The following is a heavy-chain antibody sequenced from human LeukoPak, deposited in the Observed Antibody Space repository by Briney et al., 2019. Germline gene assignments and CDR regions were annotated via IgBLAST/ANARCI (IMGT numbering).Heavy chain of an antibody. CDR2: IYYSGST. D-gene: IGHD3-10*01. CDR3: ARRGLYYYGSGSFPRGPYFDY. Sequence: SETLSLTCTVSGGSISGYYWSWIRQPPGKGLEWIGYIYYSGSTNYNPSLKSRVTISVDTSKNQFSLKLSSVTAADTAVYYCARRGLYYYGSGSFPRGPYFDYWGQGTLVTVSS. V-gene: IGHV4-59*12. J-gene: IGHJ4*02. CDR1: GGSISGYY.